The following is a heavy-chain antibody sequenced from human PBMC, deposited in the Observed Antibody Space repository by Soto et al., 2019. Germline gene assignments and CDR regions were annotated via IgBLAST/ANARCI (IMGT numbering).Heavy chain of an antibody. CDR2: IYNSGST. Sequence: PSETLSLTCTVSGGSISRYYWSWIRQPPGKGLEWIGYIYNSGSTNYNPSLKSRVTISVDTSKNQFSLKLSSVTAADTAVYYCARGSTGYSSSWYRYWGQGTQVTVSS. D-gene: IGHD6-13*01. CDR1: GGSISRYY. CDR3: ARGSTGYSSSWYRY. J-gene: IGHJ4*02. V-gene: IGHV4-59*08.